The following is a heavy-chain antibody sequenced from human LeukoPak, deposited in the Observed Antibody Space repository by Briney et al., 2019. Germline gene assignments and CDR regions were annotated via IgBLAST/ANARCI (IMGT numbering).Heavy chain of an antibody. J-gene: IGHJ3*02. V-gene: IGHV3-74*01. CDR1: GFTFSSYW. Sequence: GGSLRLSCAASGFTFSSYWMHWVRQAPGKGLVWVSRISTDGSTTTYADSVKGRFTISRDNSKNTLSLQMNSLRLEDTAVYYCAKDSWSRNGIYDPFDIWGQGTLVTVSS. D-gene: IGHD2-8*01. CDR2: ISTDGSTT. CDR3: AKDSWSRNGIYDPFDI.